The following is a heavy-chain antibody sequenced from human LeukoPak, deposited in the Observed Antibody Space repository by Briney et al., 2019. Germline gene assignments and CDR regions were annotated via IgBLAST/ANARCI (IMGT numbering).Heavy chain of an antibody. CDR1: GFTFSSYG. J-gene: IGHJ5*02. D-gene: IGHD3-22*01. CDR3: ARAFSGYYDSSGYPNWFDP. V-gene: IGHV3-33*01. Sequence: GRSLRLSCAASGFTFSSYGMHWVRQAPGKGLEWVAVIWYDGSNKYYADSVKGRFTISRDNSKNTLYLQMNSLRAEDTAVYYCARAFSGYYDSSGYPNWFDPWGQGTLVTVSS. CDR2: IWYDGSNK.